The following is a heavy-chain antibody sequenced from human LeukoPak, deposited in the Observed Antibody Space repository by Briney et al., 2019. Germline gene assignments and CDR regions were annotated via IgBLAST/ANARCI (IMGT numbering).Heavy chain of an antibody. CDR2: IYSGGST. D-gene: IGHD4-17*01. V-gene: IGHV3-66*01. CDR1: GFTVSSNY. Sequence: GGSLRLSCAASGFTVSSNYMSWVHQAPGKGLEWVSVIYSGGSTYYADSVKGRFTISRDNSKNTLYLQMNSLRAEDTAVYYCARDKNGDYDFDYWGQGTLVTVSS. J-gene: IGHJ4*02. CDR3: ARDKNGDYDFDY.